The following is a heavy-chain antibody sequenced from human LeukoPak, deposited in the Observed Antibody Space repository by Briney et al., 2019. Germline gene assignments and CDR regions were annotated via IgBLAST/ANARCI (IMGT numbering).Heavy chain of an antibody. Sequence: GRSLRLSCAASGFTFSSYAMHWVRQAPGKGLEWVAVISYDGSNKYYADSVKGRFTISRDNSKNTLYLQMNSLRAEDTAVYYCTKSDSFQYWGPGTLVTVSS. CDR1: GFTFSSYA. CDR3: TKSDSFQY. V-gene: IGHV3-30-3*01. J-gene: IGHJ4*02. CDR2: ISYDGSNK.